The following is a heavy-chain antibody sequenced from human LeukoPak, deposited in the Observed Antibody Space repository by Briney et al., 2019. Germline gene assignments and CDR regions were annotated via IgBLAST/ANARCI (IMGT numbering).Heavy chain of an antibody. J-gene: IGHJ4*02. V-gene: IGHV4-38-2*02. Sequence: SETLSLTCTVSGYSISSGYYWGWIRQPPGKGLEWIGSIYHSGSTYYNPSLKSRVTISVDTSKNQFSLDLTSVTAADTAVYYCARMPYYYGSGSFDSWGQGTLVTVSS. D-gene: IGHD3-10*01. CDR1: GYSISSGYY. CDR3: ARMPYYYGSGSFDS. CDR2: IYHSGST.